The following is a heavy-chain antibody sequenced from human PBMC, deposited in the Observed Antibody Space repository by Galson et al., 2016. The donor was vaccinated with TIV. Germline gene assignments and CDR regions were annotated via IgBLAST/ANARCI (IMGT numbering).Heavy chain of an antibody. D-gene: IGHD4-17*01. CDR3: ARSGDYSYYFYYMDV. Sequence: CKASGYSLSSSAMNWVRQAPGQGLEWMGWINTRNGNPTYAQGFTGRFVFSLDASVSTAYLQINSLKPEDTAVYYCARSGDYSYYFYYMDVWAKGTTVTVSS. CDR1: GYSLSSSA. CDR2: INTRNGNP. J-gene: IGHJ6*03. V-gene: IGHV7-4-1*02.